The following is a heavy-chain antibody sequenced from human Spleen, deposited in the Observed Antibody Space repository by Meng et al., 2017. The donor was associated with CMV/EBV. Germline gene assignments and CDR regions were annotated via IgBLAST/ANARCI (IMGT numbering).Heavy chain of an antibody. V-gene: IGHV1-69*04. Sequence: SVKVSCKASGGTFGSNALSWVRQAPGQGLEWMGRIIPILGIANYAQKFQGRVTITADKSTSTAYMELSSLRSEDTAVYYCARGPRGGADFDYWGQGTQVTVSS. CDR2: IIPILGIA. D-gene: IGHD1-26*01. CDR1: GGTFGSNA. CDR3: ARGPRGGADFDY. J-gene: IGHJ4*02.